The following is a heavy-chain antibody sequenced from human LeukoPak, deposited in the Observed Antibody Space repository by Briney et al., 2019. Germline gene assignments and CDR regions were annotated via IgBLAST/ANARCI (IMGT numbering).Heavy chain of an antibody. Sequence: ASVKVSCKASGYTFTGYYMHWVRQAPGQGLEWKGWINPNSGGTNYAQKFQGRVTMTRDTSISTAYMELSRLRSDDTAVYYCARELNTVTAGDYWGQGTLVTVSS. CDR1: GYTFTGYY. J-gene: IGHJ4*02. D-gene: IGHD4-17*01. CDR2: INPNSGGT. CDR3: ARELNTVTAGDY. V-gene: IGHV1-2*02.